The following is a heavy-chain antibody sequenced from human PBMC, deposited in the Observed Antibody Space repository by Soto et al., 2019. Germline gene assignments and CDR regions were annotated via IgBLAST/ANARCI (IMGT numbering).Heavy chain of an antibody. CDR3: ARGGFPGNGWESHFDY. D-gene: IGHD6-19*01. CDR1: GYAFSSYG. V-gene: IGHV1-69*13. J-gene: IGHJ4*02. CDR2: IIPIFGTA. Sequence: SVKGSCKASGYAFSSYGISWVRQAPGKGLESMGGIIPIFGTANYAQKFKGRVTITADESTSTAYMEMSSLRSEDTAVYYCARGGFPGNGWESHFDYCGQGTLVTVSS.